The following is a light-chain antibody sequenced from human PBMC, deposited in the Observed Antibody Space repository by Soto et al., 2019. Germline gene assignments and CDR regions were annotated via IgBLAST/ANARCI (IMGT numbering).Light chain of an antibody. Sequence: ENVLTQSPGTLSLSTGEGATLSCRASLTISNNFIAWYQQRAGQAPRLVIYGASTRATGIPDRFSASGSGTDFTLTISRLEPEDFAVYFCQQYYSSPLTFGQGTKVDIK. CDR3: QQYYSSPLT. V-gene: IGKV3-20*01. CDR2: GAS. CDR1: LTISNNF. J-gene: IGKJ1*01.